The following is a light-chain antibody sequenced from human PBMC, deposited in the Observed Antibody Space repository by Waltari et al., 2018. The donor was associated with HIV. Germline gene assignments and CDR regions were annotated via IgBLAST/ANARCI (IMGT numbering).Light chain of an antibody. CDR2: AAS. Sequence: DIQLTQSPSFLTASVGDRVTITCRASQCISSYLAWYQQKPGKAPKLLIFAASTLQSGVASRFSGSGSGTEFTLTISSLQPEDFATYYCQQLNSYPLTFGGGTKVEIK. V-gene: IGKV1-9*01. CDR3: QQLNSYPLT. J-gene: IGKJ4*01. CDR1: QCISSY.